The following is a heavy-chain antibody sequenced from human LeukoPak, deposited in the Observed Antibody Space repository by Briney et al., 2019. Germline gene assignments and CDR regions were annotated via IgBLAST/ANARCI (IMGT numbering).Heavy chain of an antibody. CDR1: GFTFSSYA. CDR2: ISGSGGST. J-gene: IGHJ4*02. Sequence: GGSLRLSCAASGFTFSSYAMSWVRQAPGKGLEWVSAISGSGGSTYYADSVKGRFTISRDNSKNTLYLQMNSLRAEDRAVYYCAKDQDIAVAGQFDYWGQGTLVTVSS. CDR3: AKDQDIAVAGQFDY. V-gene: IGHV3-23*01. D-gene: IGHD6-19*01.